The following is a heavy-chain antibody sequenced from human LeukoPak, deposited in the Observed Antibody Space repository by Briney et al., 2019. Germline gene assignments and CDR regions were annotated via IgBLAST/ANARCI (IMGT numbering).Heavy chain of an antibody. CDR2: VSPDGTET. J-gene: IGHJ4*02. V-gene: IGHV3-30*18. CDR3: AKGSSAYGHPTSPLFDF. D-gene: IGHD3-22*01. CDR1: RFDLSYYG. Sequence: GKSLRLSCMGSRFDLSYYGMHWVRQAPGRGLDWLAVVSPDGTETYYADSVKGRFTISRDNSKNTLFLQMSSLRTEDTAVYYCAKGSSAYGHPTSPLFDFWGQGTLVTVSS.